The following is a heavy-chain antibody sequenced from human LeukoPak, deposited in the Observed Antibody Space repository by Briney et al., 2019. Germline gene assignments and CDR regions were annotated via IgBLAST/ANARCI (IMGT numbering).Heavy chain of an antibody. Sequence: GGSLRLSCAASGFTFSSYSMNWVRQAPGKGLEWVSYISSSSSTIYYADSVKGRFTISRDNAKNSLYLQMDSLRAEDTAVYCCARGSGYSSGWYWGQGTLVTVSS. CDR3: ARGSGYSSGWY. D-gene: IGHD6-19*01. J-gene: IGHJ4*02. V-gene: IGHV3-48*01. CDR1: GFTFSSYS. CDR2: ISSSSSTI.